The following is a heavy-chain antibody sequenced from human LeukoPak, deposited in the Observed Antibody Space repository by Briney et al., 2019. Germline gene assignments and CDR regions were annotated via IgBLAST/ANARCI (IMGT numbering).Heavy chain of an antibody. CDR1: GFTFSSYW. CDR3: ARDQYYYDRSGTLDY. Sequence: GGSLRLSCAASGFTFSSYWMSWVRQAPGKGLEWVANIKQDGSEKYYADSLKGRFAISRDNSKNTLYLQMNSLRAEDTAVYYCARDQYYYDRSGTLDYWGQGTLVTVSS. J-gene: IGHJ4*02. CDR2: IKQDGSEK. D-gene: IGHD3-22*01. V-gene: IGHV3-7*01.